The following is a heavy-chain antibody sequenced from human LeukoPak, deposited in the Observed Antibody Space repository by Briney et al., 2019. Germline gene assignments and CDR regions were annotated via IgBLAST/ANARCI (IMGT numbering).Heavy chain of an antibody. D-gene: IGHD3-3*02. CDR1: GFTFGDYA. CDR3: ARGVPYFIFAFDI. V-gene: IGHV3-48*03. Sequence: GGSLRLSCTASGFTFGDYAMSWVRQAPGKGLEWVSYISSSGSTIYYADSVKGRFTISRDNAKNSLYLQMNSLRAEDTAVYYCARGVPYFIFAFDIWGQGTMVTVSS. CDR2: ISSSGSTI. J-gene: IGHJ3*02.